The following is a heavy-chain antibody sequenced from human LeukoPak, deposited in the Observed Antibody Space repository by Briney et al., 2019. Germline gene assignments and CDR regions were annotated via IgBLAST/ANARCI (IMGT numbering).Heavy chain of an antibody. V-gene: IGHV1-3*01. J-gene: IGHJ5*02. CDR1: GYTFTSYA. D-gene: IGHD3-22*01. CDR2: INAGNGNT. Sequence: ASVKVSCKASGYTFTSYAMHWVRQAPGQRLEWMGWINAGNGNTKYSQKFQGRVTITRDTSASTVYMELSSLRSEDTAVYYCARGDYDSSGYYSGWFDPWGQGTLVTVSS. CDR3: ARGDYDSSGYYSGWFDP.